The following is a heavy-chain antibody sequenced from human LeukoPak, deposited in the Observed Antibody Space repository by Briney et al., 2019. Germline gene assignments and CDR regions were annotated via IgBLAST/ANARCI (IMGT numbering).Heavy chain of an antibody. V-gene: IGHV1-8*01. CDR1: GYTFTSYD. CDR2: MNPNSGNT. Sequence: ASVKVSCKASGYTFTSYDINWVRQATGQGLEWMGWMNPNSGNTGYAQKFQGRVTMTTDTSTSTAYMELRSLRSDDTAVYYCARGLGYDFWSGYSPGYYFDYWGQGTLVTVSS. J-gene: IGHJ4*02. CDR3: ARGLGYDFWSGYSPGYYFDY. D-gene: IGHD3-3*01.